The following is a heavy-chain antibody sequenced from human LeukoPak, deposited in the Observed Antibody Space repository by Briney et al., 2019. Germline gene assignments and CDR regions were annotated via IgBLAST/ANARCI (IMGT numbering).Heavy chain of an antibody. D-gene: IGHD1/OR15-1a*01. J-gene: IGHJ4*02. CDR3: ARDEQGTRSDY. CDR1: GGSISGDY. Sequence: SETLSLTCTVSGGSISGDYWSWIRQPAGKGLEWIGRFYTSGNTRSTIYNPSLRSRVTMSADTSKNQLSLRVNSMTAADTAIYYCARDEQGTRSDYWGQGTLVTVAS. CDR2: FYTSGNTRST. V-gene: IGHV4-4*07.